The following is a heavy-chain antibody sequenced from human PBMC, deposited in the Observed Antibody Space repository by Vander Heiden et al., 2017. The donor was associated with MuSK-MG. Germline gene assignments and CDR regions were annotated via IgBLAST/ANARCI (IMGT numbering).Heavy chain of an antibody. D-gene: IGHD3-22*01. Sequence: EVQLVESGGGLVQPGGSLRLSCAASGFTFNSYKLNWVRQAPGKGLEWVSYISSSSHTIYQADSVKGRFTISRDNAKNSLYLQMNSLRAEDSAVYFCARDRDYYDSTGYYHYFDYWGRGTPVTVSS. V-gene: IGHV3-48*01. CDR3: ARDRDYYDSTGYYHYFDY. CDR2: ISSSSHTI. CDR1: GFTFNSYK. J-gene: IGHJ4*02.